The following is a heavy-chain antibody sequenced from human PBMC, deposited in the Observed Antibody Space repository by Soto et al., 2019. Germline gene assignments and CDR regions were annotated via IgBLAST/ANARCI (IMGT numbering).Heavy chain of an antibody. CDR3: ARQNYYESTSNYHRGALDK. CDR1: GFLFNTYV. Sequence: PGGSLRLSCAATGFLFNTYVMHWVRQAPGKGLEWVAAISYDAKSAFYVDSVKGRFTVSRDNSKYILYLQMDRLRPEDTAIYYCARQNYYESTSNYHRGALDKWGPGTVVTVSS. J-gene: IGHJ3*02. V-gene: IGHV3-30*03. D-gene: IGHD3-22*01. CDR2: ISYDAKSA.